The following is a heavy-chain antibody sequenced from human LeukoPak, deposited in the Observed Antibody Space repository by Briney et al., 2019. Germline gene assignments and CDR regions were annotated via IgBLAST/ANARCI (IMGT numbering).Heavy chain of an antibody. CDR2: INPNSGGT. CDR1: GYTFTGYY. V-gene: IGHV1-2*02. CDR3: ARVLLWFGELLLSLGGDFDY. Sequence: ASVKVSCKASGYTFTGYYMHWVRQAPGQGLEWMGWINPNSGGTNYAQKLQGRVTMTTDTSTSTAYMELRSLRSDDTAVYYCARVLLWFGELLLSLGGDFDYWGQGTLVTVSS. J-gene: IGHJ4*02. D-gene: IGHD3-10*01.